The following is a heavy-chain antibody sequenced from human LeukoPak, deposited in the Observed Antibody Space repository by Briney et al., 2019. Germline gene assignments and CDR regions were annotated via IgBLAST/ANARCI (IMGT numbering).Heavy chain of an antibody. CDR3: ARHDIAAAGNDY. D-gene: IGHD6-13*01. V-gene: IGHV4-39*01. Sequence: PSETLSLTCTVSGGSISSSSYYWGWIRQPPGKGLEWIGSIYYSGSTYYNPSLKSRVTISVDSSKNEFSLKLSSVTAADTAVYYCARHDIAAAGNDYWGQGTLVTVSS. CDR2: IYYSGST. CDR1: GGSISSSSYY. J-gene: IGHJ4*02.